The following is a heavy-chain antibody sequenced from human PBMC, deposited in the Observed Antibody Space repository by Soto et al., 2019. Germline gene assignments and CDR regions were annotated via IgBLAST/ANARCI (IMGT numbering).Heavy chain of an antibody. V-gene: IGHV1-69*06. Sequence: VQLVQSGAEVKKPGSSVKVSCKASGGTFSSYAISWVRQAPGQGLEWMGGIIPIFGTANYAQKFQGRVTITADKSTSTAYMELSSLRSEDTAVYYCARHYYGSGSYFSPYGMDVWGQGTTVTVSS. CDR3: ARHYYGSGSYFSPYGMDV. J-gene: IGHJ6*02. CDR1: GGTFSSYA. D-gene: IGHD3-10*01. CDR2: IIPIFGTA.